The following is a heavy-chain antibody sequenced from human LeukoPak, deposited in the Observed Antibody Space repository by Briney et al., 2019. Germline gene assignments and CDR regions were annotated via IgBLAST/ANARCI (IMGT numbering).Heavy chain of an antibody. V-gene: IGHV4-59*08. CDR1: GGSISGYY. CDR3: ARIRGGSVQPFDP. CDR2: KFYTGST. D-gene: IGHD5/OR15-5a*01. Sequence: SETLSLTCSVSGGSISGYYWTWIRQPPGKGLEWIGYKFYTGSTNYNPSLKSRVTISVDTSKNQFSLKLNSVTAADTAVYYCARIRGGSVQPFDPWGQGTLVTVSS. J-gene: IGHJ5*02.